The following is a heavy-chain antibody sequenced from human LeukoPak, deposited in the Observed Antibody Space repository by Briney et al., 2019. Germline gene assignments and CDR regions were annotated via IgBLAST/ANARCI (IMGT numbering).Heavy chain of an antibody. CDR3: ARDLTHITMVRGVITPIIDY. V-gene: IGHV3-74*01. J-gene: IGHJ4*02. CDR1: GFTFKLYW. Sequence: GGSLRLSCAASGFTFKLYWMHWVRQVPGRGPVWVSRINHDGSDTIYADSVRGRFTISRDDAKNTLYLQMNNLRAEDTAVYYCARDLTHITMVRGVITPIIDYWGQGTLVTVSS. CDR2: INHDGSDT. D-gene: IGHD3-10*01.